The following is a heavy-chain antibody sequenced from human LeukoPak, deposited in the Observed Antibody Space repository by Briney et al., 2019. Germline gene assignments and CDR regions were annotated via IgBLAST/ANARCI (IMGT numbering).Heavy chain of an antibody. CDR3: ARDRYYSDSSGYYRFDY. Sequence: EASVKVSCKASGGTFSSYAISWVRQAPGQGLEWMGWISAYSGNTNYAQKLQGRVTMTTDTTTSTAYMELRSLRSDDTAVYYCARDRYYSDSSGYYRFDYWGQGTLVTVSS. V-gene: IGHV1-18*01. CDR2: ISAYSGNT. J-gene: IGHJ4*02. CDR1: GGTFSSYA. D-gene: IGHD3-22*01.